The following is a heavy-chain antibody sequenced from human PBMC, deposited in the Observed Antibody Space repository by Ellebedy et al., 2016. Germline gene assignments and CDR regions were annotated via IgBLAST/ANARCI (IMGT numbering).Heavy chain of an antibody. J-gene: IGHJ4*02. CDR1: GFPVDGHT. Sequence: GGSLRLXXAVSGFPVDGHTMNWVRQAPGKGLEWVSSISSTGNFIYYGDSVKGRFTISRDDARKAVYLEVNNLRTDDTALYYCARGGNSPPDYWGQGTPVTVSS. D-gene: IGHD4-11*01. CDR2: ISSTGNFI. CDR3: ARGGNSPPDY. V-gene: IGHV3-21*03.